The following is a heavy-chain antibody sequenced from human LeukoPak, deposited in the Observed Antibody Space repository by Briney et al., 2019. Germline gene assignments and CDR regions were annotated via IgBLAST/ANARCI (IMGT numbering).Heavy chain of an antibody. D-gene: IGHD2-15*01. CDR3: ARDSFPRWSDLAPHAFDI. Sequence: ASVKVSCKASGYTFTSYYMHWVRQAPGQGLEWMGIINPSGGSTSYAQKFQGRVTMTRDTSTSTVYMELSSLRSEDTAVYYCARDSFPRWSDLAPHAFDIWGQGTMVTVSS. CDR2: INPSGGST. CDR1: GYTFTSYY. J-gene: IGHJ3*02. V-gene: IGHV1-46*01.